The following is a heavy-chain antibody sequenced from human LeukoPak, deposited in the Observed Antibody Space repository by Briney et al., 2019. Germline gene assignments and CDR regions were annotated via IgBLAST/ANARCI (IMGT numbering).Heavy chain of an antibody. V-gene: IGHV4-4*07. Sequence: PSETLSLTCTVSGGSISRYYWGWIRQPAGKGLEWIGRIYTRGSTNYNPSLKSRVTLSVGKSKNQFSLKLSSVTAADTAVYYCASGPIVVVPAAMNYYYYYMDVWGKGTTVTVSS. CDR3: ASGPIVVVPAAMNYYYYYMDV. J-gene: IGHJ6*03. CDR1: GGSISRYY. CDR2: IYTRGST. D-gene: IGHD2-2*01.